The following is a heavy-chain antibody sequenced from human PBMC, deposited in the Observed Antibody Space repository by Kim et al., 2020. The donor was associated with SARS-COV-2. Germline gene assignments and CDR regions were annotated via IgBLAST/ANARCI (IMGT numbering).Heavy chain of an antibody. J-gene: IGHJ4*02. CDR3: ARASGDYVSAYFDY. CDR2: IYTSGST. CDR1: GGSISSYY. V-gene: IGHV4-4*07. D-gene: IGHD4-17*01. Sequence: SETLSLTCTVSGGSISSYYWSWIRQPAGKGLEWIGHIYTSGSTNYNPSLKSRVTMSVDTSKNQFSLKLSSVTAADTAVYYCARASGDYVSAYFDYWGQGTLVTVSS.